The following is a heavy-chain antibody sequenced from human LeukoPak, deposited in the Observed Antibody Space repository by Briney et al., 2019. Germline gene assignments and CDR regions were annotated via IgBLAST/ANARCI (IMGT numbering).Heavy chain of an antibody. CDR2: IYYSGST. Sequence: SETLSLTCTVSGGSISGYYWGWIRQPPWKGLELIGYIYYSGSTNYNPSLKSRVTISVDTSKNQFSLNLSSVTAADTAVYYCARRVVRGGFDYWGQGTLVTVSS. V-gene: IGHV4-59*08. D-gene: IGHD3-10*01. J-gene: IGHJ4*02. CDR3: ARRVVRGGFDY. CDR1: GGSISGYY.